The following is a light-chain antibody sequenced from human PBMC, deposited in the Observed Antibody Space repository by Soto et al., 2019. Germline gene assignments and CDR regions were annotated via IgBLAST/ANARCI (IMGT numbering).Light chain of an antibody. J-gene: IGKJ4*01. Sequence: IVLTQSPATLSLSPGERATLSCRASQSVRSYLVWYQQKPGQSPRLLIYDASKRATGIPARFSGSGSGTDFTLTISSLEPEDFGVYYCQQRDASPVTFGRGTKVEIK. CDR2: DAS. CDR3: QQRDASPVT. V-gene: IGKV3-11*01. CDR1: QSVRSY.